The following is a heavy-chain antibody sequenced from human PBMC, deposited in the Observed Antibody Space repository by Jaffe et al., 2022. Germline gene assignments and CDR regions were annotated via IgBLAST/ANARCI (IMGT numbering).Heavy chain of an antibody. CDR1: GFTFGTYW. Sequence: EVQLVESGGGLVQPGGSLRLSCAASGFTFGTYWMSWVRQAPGKGLELVACIKGDGSQTCYVDSVKGRFTISVDNAQNSLYLQMNSLRAEDTAVYYCVRYGVFHAFDVSGQGTMVTVSS. CDR2: IKGDGSQT. CDR3: VRYGVFHAFDV. D-gene: IGHD2-8*01. V-gene: IGHV3-7*05. J-gene: IGHJ3*01.